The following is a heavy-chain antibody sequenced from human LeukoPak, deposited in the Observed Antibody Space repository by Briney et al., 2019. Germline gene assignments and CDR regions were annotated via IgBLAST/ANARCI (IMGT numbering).Heavy chain of an antibody. Sequence: SETLSLTCTVSGGSISNKYWSWIRQPPGKGLEWIGSIYHSGSTNYNPSLKSRVTISVDTSKNQFSLKLSSVTAADTAVYYCARVLGSYCSGGSCPFDYWGQGTLVTVSS. D-gene: IGHD2-15*01. CDR2: IYHSGST. J-gene: IGHJ4*02. V-gene: IGHV4-59*01. CDR1: GGSISNKY. CDR3: ARVLGSYCSGGSCPFDY.